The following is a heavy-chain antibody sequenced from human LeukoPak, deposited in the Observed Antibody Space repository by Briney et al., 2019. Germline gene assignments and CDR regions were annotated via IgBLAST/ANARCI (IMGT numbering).Heavy chain of an antibody. J-gene: IGHJ4*02. CDR2: IIPILGIA. D-gene: IGHD3-10*01. CDR3: ASNYGSGIDY. Sequence: SVKVSCKASGGTFSSYAISWVRQAPGQGLQWMGRIIPILGIANYAQKFQGRVTITADKSTSTAYMELSSLRSEDTAMYYCASNYGSGIDYWGQGTLVTVSS. V-gene: IGHV1-69*04. CDR1: GGTFSSYA.